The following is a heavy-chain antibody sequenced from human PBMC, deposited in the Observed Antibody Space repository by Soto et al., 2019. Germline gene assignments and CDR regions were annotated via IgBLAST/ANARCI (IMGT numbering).Heavy chain of an antibody. J-gene: IGHJ3*02. CDR2: ISSTAGRT. D-gene: IGHD3-22*01. CDR3: ATLPQSYYYDSSGYPDDAFDI. Sequence: GGSLRLSCATSGFTFNTYPMTWVRQAPGKGLEWVSSISSTAGRTSSYADSVKGRFAISRDFSKNTLYLQMNSLRAEDTAVYYCATLPQSYYYDSSGYPDDAFDIWGQGTMVTVSS. V-gene: IGHV3-23*01. CDR1: GFTFNTYP.